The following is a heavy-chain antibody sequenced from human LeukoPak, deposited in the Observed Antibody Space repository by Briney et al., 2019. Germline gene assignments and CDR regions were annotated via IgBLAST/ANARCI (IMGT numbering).Heavy chain of an antibody. D-gene: IGHD3-10*01. Sequence: GRSLRLSCAASGFSFTSFAIHWDRQAPGKGLEWVAIIWSDGNTKYYADSVKGRFTISRDNSKNTLFLQMNSLRTDDTAVYYCARAAGSGNYYNPLMDYWGQGALVTVSS. V-gene: IGHV3-33*01. CDR2: IWSDGNTK. CDR1: GFSFTSFA. J-gene: IGHJ4*02. CDR3: ARAAGSGNYYNPLMDY.